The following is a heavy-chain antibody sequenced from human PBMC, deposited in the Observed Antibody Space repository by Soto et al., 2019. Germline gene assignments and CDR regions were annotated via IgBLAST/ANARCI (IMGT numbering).Heavy chain of an antibody. CDR1: GYTFTGHY. D-gene: IGHD2-21*02. CDR2: INPDNGDT. CDR3: ARDTETLGPRDNDPLDI. V-gene: IGHV1-2*02. Sequence: ASVKVSCKASGYTFTGHYMHWVRQAPGQGLEWMGWINPDNGDTNYAQKSQGRVTMTRDTSISTAYMELSSLRSDDTAVYYCARDTETLGPRDNDPLDIWGQGTMVIVSS. J-gene: IGHJ3*02.